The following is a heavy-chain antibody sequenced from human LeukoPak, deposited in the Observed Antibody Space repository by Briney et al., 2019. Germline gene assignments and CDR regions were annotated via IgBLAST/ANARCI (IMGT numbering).Heavy chain of an antibody. D-gene: IGHD3-10*01. CDR1: GGSISSGGYY. CDR2: IYYSGST. J-gene: IGHJ4*02. CDR3: ARHEERWVRGVIITYFDY. V-gene: IGHV4-61*08. Sequence: ESSETLSLTCTVSGGSISSGGYYWSWIRQPPGKGLEWIGYIYYSGSTNYNPSLKSRVTISVDTSKNQFSLKLSSVTAADTAVYYCARHEERWVRGVIITYFDYWGQGTLVTVSS.